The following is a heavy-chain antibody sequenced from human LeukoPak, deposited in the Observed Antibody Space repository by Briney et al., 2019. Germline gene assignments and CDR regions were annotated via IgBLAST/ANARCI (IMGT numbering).Heavy chain of an antibody. CDR3: AKETRGSYSDY. D-gene: IGHD1-26*01. V-gene: IGHV3-30*02. J-gene: IGHJ4*02. CDR1: GFTFSSYA. CDR2: IRYDGTSK. Sequence: PGGSLRLSCAASGFTFSSYAMSRVRQAPGKGLEWVAFIRYDGTSKYYADSVKGRFTISRDNSKNTVYLQMNSLRAEDTAVYYCAKETRGSYSDYWGQGTLVTVSS.